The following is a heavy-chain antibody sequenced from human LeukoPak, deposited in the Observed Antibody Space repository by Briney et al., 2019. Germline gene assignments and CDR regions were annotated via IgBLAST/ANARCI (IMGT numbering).Heavy chain of an antibody. V-gene: IGHV3-30-3*01. J-gene: IGHJ3*02. CDR3: ARDLLTYYYGSGSYNHAFDI. D-gene: IGHD3-10*01. CDR1: GFTFSSYA. CDR2: ISYDGSNK. Sequence: GGSLRLSCAASGFTFSSYAMHWVRQAPGKGLEWVAVISYDGSNKYYADSVKGRFTISRDNSKNTLYLQMNSLRAEDTAVYYCARDLLTYYYGSGSYNHAFDIWGQGTMVTVSS.